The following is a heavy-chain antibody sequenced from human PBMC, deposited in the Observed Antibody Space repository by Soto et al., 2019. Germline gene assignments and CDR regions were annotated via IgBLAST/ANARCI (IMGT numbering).Heavy chain of an antibody. V-gene: IGHV1-69*06. CDR3: ARGGFSSSWRFDY. J-gene: IGHJ4*02. CDR1: GDTFSSYA. CDR2: IVPFIGTT. Sequence: QVQLVQSGAEVRKPGSSVKVSCKASGDTFSSYAISWVRQAPGQGLEWMGGIVPFIGTTTYAQNFQGRVTITADKSTSTTYMELPSLRSEDTAVYYCARGGFSSSWRFDYWGPGALVTVSS. D-gene: IGHD6-13*01.